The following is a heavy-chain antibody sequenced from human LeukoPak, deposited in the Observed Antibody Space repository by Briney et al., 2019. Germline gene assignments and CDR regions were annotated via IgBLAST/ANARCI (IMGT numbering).Heavy chain of an antibody. CDR1: VFTFSSYT. Sequence: GGSLRLSCAASVFTFSSYTMNWVRQAPGKGLEWVSSISSSSSYIYYADSVKGRFTLSRDNAKNSLYLQMNSLRAEDTAVYYCARGEKDYGSGSYEGDFDYWGQGTLVTVSS. CDR3: ARGEKDYGSGSYEGDFDY. V-gene: IGHV3-21*01. CDR2: ISSSSSYI. J-gene: IGHJ4*02. D-gene: IGHD3-10*01.